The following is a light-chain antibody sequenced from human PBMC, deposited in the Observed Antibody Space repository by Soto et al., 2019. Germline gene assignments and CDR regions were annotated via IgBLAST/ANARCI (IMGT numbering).Light chain of an antibody. CDR1: QCISSY. CDR2: DAS. CDR3: QQYDNLAIT. Sequence: IQLTQSPSSLSASVGDRVAISCRSGQCISSYLAWYQQKPGKAPKLLIYDASNLETGVQSRFSGSGSGTDFTFTISSLQPEDIATYYCQQYDNLAITFGQGTRLETK. V-gene: IGKV1-33*01. J-gene: IGKJ5*01.